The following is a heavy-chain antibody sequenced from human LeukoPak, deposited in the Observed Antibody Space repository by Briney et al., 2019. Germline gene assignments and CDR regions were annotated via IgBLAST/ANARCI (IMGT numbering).Heavy chain of an antibody. J-gene: IGHJ4*02. CDR1: GGSISSYY. Sequence: SETLSLTXTVSGGSISSYYWSWIRQPPGKGLEWIGYIYYSGSTNYNPSLKSRVTISVETSKNQFSLKLSSVTAADTAVYYCARRYCSGGSCPFDYWGQGTLVTVSS. CDR3: ARRYCSGGSCPFDY. CDR2: IYYSGST. D-gene: IGHD2-15*01. V-gene: IGHV4-59*01.